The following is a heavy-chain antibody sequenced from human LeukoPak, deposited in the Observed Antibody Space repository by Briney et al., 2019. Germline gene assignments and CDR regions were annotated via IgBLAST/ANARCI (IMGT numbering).Heavy chain of an antibody. V-gene: IGHV1-2*02. D-gene: IGHD1-26*01. Sequence: ASVKVSCKASGYTFTGYYMHWVRQAPGQGLEWMGWINTHNGATNYAQHFQGRVTMTTDTAATTAYMDLDGLISDDAAVYFCARGPIGGLRKGFDIWGQGTLVTVSS. CDR1: GYTFTGYY. CDR3: ARGPIGGLRKGFDI. J-gene: IGHJ4*02. CDR2: INTHNGAT.